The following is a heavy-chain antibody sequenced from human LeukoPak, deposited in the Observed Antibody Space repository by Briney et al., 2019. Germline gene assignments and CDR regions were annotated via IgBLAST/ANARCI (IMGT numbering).Heavy chain of an antibody. V-gene: IGHV3-21*01. D-gene: IGHD3-10*01. Sequence: PGGSLRLSCEASGFVFSTYTMNWVRQAPGKGLDWVSSISSSSSYIYYEDSLRGRFTVSRDNARNSLYLQMNSLRAEDTAMYYCARERGGSHYPFDYWGQGTLVSVSS. CDR1: GFVFSTYT. J-gene: IGHJ4*02. CDR3: ARERGGSHYPFDY. CDR2: ISSSSSYI.